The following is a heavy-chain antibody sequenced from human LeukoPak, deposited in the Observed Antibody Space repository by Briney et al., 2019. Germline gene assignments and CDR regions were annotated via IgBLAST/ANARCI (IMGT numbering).Heavy chain of an antibody. CDR3: ARGPTTYYYDSSGLRGYYYYGMDV. CDR2: ISYDGSNK. D-gene: IGHD3-22*01. CDR1: GFTFSSYA. J-gene: IGHJ6*02. Sequence: GGSLRLSCAASGFTFSSYAMHWVRQAPGKGLEWVAVISYDGSNKYYADSVKGRFTISRDNSKNTLYLQMNSLRAEDTAVYYCARGPTTYYYDSSGLRGYYYYGMDVWGQGTTDTVSS. V-gene: IGHV3-30-3*01.